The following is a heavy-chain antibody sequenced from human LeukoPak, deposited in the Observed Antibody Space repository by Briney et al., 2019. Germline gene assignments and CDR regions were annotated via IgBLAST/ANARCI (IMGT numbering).Heavy chain of an antibody. CDR2: ISSSGSTI. J-gene: IGHJ4*02. CDR1: GFTFSSYE. D-gene: IGHD2-8*01. Sequence: GGSLRLSCAASGFTFSSYEMNWVRQAPGKGLEWVSYISSSGSTIYYANSVKGRFTISRDNAKNSLYLQMNSLRAEDTAVYYCARAGYCTNGVCRGDFDYWGQGTLVTVSS. V-gene: IGHV3-48*03. CDR3: ARAGYCTNGVCRGDFDY.